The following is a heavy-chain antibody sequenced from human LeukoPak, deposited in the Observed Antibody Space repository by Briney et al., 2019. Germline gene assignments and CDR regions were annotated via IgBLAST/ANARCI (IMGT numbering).Heavy chain of an antibody. V-gene: IGHV4-61*01. CDR3: AGGRDYDFWSGYLYYFDY. CDR2: IYYSGST. CDR1: GDSFSSVTDY. J-gene: IGHJ4*02. D-gene: IGHD3-3*01. Sequence: SETLSLTCTVSGDSFSSVTDYWAWMRQPPGKGLEWIGYIYYSGSTNYNPALKSRVTISVDTSKNQFSLKLSSVTAADTAVYYCAGGRDYDFWSGYLYYFDYWGQGTLVTVSS.